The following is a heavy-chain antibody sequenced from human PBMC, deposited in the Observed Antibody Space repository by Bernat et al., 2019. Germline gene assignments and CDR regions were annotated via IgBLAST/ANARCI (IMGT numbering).Heavy chain of an antibody. Sequence: QLVESGGGLVKPGESLRLSCAASGFSFSTYSMNWVRQAPGKGLEWVSSISNAGGTIYYADSVRGQFTISRDSAGNSLFLQMNSLRAEDTAVYYCETRHCSNGVCQFDDWGQGALVTVSS. V-gene: IGHV3-21*01. CDR1: GFSFSTYS. CDR2: ISNAGGTI. D-gene: IGHD2-8*01. CDR3: ETRHCSNGVCQFDD. J-gene: IGHJ4*02.